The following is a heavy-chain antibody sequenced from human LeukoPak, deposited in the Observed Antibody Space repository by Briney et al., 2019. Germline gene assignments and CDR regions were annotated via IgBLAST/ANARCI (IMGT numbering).Heavy chain of an antibody. CDR3: ARVNYYGSGSYYLIEDY. CDR2: IYTSGST. V-gene: IGHV4-4*07. J-gene: IGHJ4*02. D-gene: IGHD3-10*01. CDR1: GGSISSYY. Sequence: TSETLSLTCTVSGGSISSYYWSWIRQPAGKGLEWIGRIYTSGSTNYNPSLKSRVTMSVDTSKNQFSLKLSSVTAADTAVYYCARVNYYGSGSYYLIEDYWGQGTLVTVSS.